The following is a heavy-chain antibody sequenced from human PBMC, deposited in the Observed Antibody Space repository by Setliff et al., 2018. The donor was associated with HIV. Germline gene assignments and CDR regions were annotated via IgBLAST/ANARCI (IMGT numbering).Heavy chain of an antibody. CDR3: ASSITVAAGRSHYYYAMDV. CDR2: ISPGDSDT. J-gene: IGHJ6*02. V-gene: IGHV5-51*01. CDR1: GYSFTSYW. D-gene: IGHD1-20*01. Sequence: PGESLKISCKGSGYSFTSYWIGWVRQMPGKGLEWMGIISPGDSDTRYSPSFQGQVTISADKSISTAYLQWSSLKASDTAMYYCASSITVAAGRSHYYYAMDVWGQGTTVTVSS.